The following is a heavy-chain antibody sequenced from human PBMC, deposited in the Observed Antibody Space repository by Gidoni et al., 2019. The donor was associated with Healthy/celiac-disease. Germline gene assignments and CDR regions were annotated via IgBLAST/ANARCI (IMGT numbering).Heavy chain of an antibody. D-gene: IGHD3-9*01. CDR2: ISSSGSTI. CDR1: GFTFSDYY. J-gene: IGHJ4*02. V-gene: IGHV3-11*01. CDR3: ASTPGYDILTGYSDLFFPLDY. Sequence: QVQLVEAGGDLVKPGGSLRLSCPASGFTFSDYYSTWIRQAPGKGLEWVSYISSSGSTIYYADSVKGRFTISRDNAKNSLYLQMNSLRAEDTAVYYCASTPGYDILTGYSDLFFPLDYWGQGTLVTVSS.